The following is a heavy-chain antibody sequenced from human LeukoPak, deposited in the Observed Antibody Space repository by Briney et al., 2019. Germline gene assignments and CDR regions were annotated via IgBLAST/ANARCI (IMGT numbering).Heavy chain of an antibody. CDR1: GFTFDDYA. CDR2: ISWNSGSI. V-gene: IGHV3-9*01. D-gene: IGHD6-13*01. Sequence: GGSLRLSCAASGFTFDDYAIHWVRQAPGKGLEWVSGISWNSGSIGYADSVKGRFTISRDNAKNSLYLQMNSLRAEDTALYYCAKVVYGSSWHRKEYYYYGMDVWGQGTTVTVSS. CDR3: AKVVYGSSWHRKEYYYYGMDV. J-gene: IGHJ6*02.